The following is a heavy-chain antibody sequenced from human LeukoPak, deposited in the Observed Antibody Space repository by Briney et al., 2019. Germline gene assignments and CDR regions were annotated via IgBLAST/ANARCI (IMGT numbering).Heavy chain of an antibody. D-gene: IGHD6-19*01. V-gene: IGHV3-21*04. CDR1: GFTFSSYS. CDR3: AKSSSGWYREFFDY. CDR2: ISSSSSYI. J-gene: IGHJ4*02. Sequence: GGSLRLSCAASGFTFSSYSMNWVRQAPGKGLEWVSSISSSSSYIYYADSVKGRFTISRDNAKNSLYLQMNSLRAEDTAVYYCAKSSSGWYREFFDYWGQGTLVTVSS.